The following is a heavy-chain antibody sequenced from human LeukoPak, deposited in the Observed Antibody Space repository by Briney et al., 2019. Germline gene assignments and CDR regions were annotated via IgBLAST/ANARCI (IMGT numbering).Heavy chain of an antibody. CDR1: GFTFRNYD. CDR3: ARDKIVGPTTLDY. Sequence: GGSPRLSCTASGFTFRNYDIHWVRQAPGKGLEWVAVTSSDLNVKLYADSVKGRFTISRDNSRSTLYLQMNSLRADDTAIYYCARDKIVGPTTLDYWGQGTLVTVSS. D-gene: IGHD1-26*01. CDR2: TSSDLNVK. J-gene: IGHJ4*02. V-gene: IGHV3-30-3*01.